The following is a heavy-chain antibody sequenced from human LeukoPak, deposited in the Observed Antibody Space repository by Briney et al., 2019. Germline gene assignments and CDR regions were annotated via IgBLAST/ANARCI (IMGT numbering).Heavy chain of an antibody. D-gene: IGHD3-3*01. CDR2: ISAYNGNT. CDR1: GYTFTSYG. V-gene: IGHV1-18*01. CDR3: AIGPAIDDLLSGYYTNYYYGTDV. Sequence: VASVKVSCKASGYTFTSYGISWVRQAPGQGLEWMGWISAYNGNTNYAQKLQGRVTMTTDTSTSTAYMELRSLRSDDTAVYYCAIGPAIDDLLSGYYTNYYYGTDVWGQGTTVTVSS. J-gene: IGHJ6*02.